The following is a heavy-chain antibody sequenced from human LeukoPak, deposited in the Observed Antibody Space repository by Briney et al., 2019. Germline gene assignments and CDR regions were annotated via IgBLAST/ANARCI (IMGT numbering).Heavy chain of an antibody. CDR3: ARVIVGATLWFDP. V-gene: IGHV4-59*01. Sequence: PETLSLTCTVSGGSISSYYWSWIRQPPAKGLEWIGYIYYSGSTNYNPSLKSRVTISVDTSKNQFSLKLSSVTAADTAVYYCARVIVGATLWFDPWGQGTLVTVSS. CDR1: GGSISSYY. J-gene: IGHJ5*02. D-gene: IGHD1-26*01. CDR2: IYYSGST.